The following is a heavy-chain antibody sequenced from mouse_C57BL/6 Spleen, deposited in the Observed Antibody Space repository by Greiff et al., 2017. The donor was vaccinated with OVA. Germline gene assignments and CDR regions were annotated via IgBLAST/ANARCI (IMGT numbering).Heavy chain of an antibody. V-gene: IGHV1-80*01. CDR2: IYPGDGDT. CDR3: ARRGPDSSGYYFDY. D-gene: IGHD3-2*02. J-gene: IGHJ2*01. Sequence: QVQLQQSGAELVKPGASVKISCKASGYAFSSYWMNWVKQRPGKGLEWIGQIYPGDGDTNYNGKFKGKATLTADKSSSTAYMQLSSLTSEDSAVYVCARRGPDSSGYYFDYWGQGTTLTVSS. CDR1: GYAFSSYW.